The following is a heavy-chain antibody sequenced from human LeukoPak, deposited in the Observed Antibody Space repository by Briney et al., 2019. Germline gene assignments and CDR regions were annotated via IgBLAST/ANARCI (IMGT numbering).Heavy chain of an antibody. CDR2: IYYTGST. CDR3: ARVVLAEYSSSSFFKLRTYYYYGMDV. Sequence: KPSETLSLTCTVSGGSISSGGCFWTWIRQHPGKGLEWIGHIYYTGSTYYNPSLKSRVTISVDTSKNQFSLKLSSVTAADTAVYYCARVVLAEYSSSSFFKLRTYYYYGMDVWGQGTTVTVSS. J-gene: IGHJ6*02. V-gene: IGHV4-31*03. D-gene: IGHD6-6*01. CDR1: GGSISSGGCF.